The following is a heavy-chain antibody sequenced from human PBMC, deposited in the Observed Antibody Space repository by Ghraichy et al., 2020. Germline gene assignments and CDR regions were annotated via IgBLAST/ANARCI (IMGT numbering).Heavy chain of an antibody. D-gene: IGHD6-19*01. CDR2: IYYSGST. J-gene: IGHJ6*02. CDR1: GGSISSYY. Sequence: SETLSLTCTVSGGSISSYYWSWIRQPPGKGLEWIGYIYYSGSTNYNPSLKSRVTISVDTSKNQFSLKLSSVTAADTAVYYCAKVCSSGWYLNPLYSSCGMDVWGQGTTVTVSS. CDR3: AKVCSSGWYLNPLYSSCGMDV. V-gene: IGHV4-59*01.